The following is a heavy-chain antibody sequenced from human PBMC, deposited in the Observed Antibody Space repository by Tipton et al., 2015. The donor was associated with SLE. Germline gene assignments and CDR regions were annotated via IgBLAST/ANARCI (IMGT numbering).Heavy chain of an antibody. CDR2: VSYDGSKK. J-gene: IGHJ4*02. V-gene: IGHV3-30*03. CDR1: GFSFRNFG. D-gene: IGHD3/OR15-3a*01. Sequence: SLRLSCVASGFSFRNFGSHWVRQAPGKGLEWLGVVSYDGSKKYYAESVRGRFTISRDDSENTVFLQLNGLRVEDTAVYYCARLPSFWTGDYFDYWGQGSLVTVSS. CDR3: ARLPSFWTGDYFDY.